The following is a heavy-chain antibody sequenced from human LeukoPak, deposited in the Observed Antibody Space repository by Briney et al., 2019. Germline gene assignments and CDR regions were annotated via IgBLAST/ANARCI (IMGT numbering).Heavy chain of an antibody. V-gene: IGHV5-51*04. CDR2: IYPGDFDT. D-gene: IGHD2-15*01. Sequence: GESLQISCQASGSIFTSYWIGWVRQVPGKGLEWMGIIYPGDFDTRYSPSFQGQVTISAAKPINTAYLQWSSLRASDTAMYYCAIAQYLSNWFDPWGQGTPVTVSS. CDR3: AIAQYLSNWFDP. J-gene: IGHJ5*02. CDR1: GSIFTSYW.